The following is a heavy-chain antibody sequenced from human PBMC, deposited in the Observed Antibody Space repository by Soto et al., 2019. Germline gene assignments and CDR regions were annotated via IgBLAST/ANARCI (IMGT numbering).Heavy chain of an antibody. Sequence: EVQLLESGGGLVQPGGSLRLSCGASGFTFSSYAMSWVRQDPGKGLEWVSALSGSGGSTYYADSVKGRFTISRDNSKNTLYLQMNSLRAEDTAVYYCASEYSSSPWDDAFDIWGQGTMVTVSS. CDR1: GFTFSSYA. D-gene: IGHD6-6*01. J-gene: IGHJ3*02. CDR2: LSGSGGST. CDR3: ASEYSSSPWDDAFDI. V-gene: IGHV3-23*01.